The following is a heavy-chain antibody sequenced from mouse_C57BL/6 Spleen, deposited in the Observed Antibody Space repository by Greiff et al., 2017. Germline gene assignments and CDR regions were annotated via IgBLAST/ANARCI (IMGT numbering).Heavy chain of an antibody. Sequence: QVQLQQPGAELVMPGASVKLSCKASGYTFTSYWMHWVKQRPGQGLEWIGEIDPSDSYTNYNQKFKGKFTLTVDKSSSTAYMQLSSLTSEDSAVYDCARWLLRYFGYWGQGTTLTVSS. V-gene: IGHV1-69*01. CDR3: ARWLLRYFGY. CDR2: IDPSDSYT. J-gene: IGHJ2*01. CDR1: GYTFTSYW. D-gene: IGHD2-3*01.